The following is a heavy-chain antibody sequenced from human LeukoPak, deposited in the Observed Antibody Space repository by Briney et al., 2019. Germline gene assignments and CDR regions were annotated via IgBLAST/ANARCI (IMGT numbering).Heavy chain of an antibody. CDR1: GGSFSGYY. Sequence: SETLSLTCAVYGGSFSGYYWSWIRQPPGKGLEWIGEINHSGSTNYNPSLKSRVTISVDTSKNQFSLKLTSVTAADTAVYYCARPLRSGNYDAFDIWGQGTMVTVSS. CDR3: ARPLRSGNYDAFDI. CDR2: INHSGST. V-gene: IGHV4-34*01. D-gene: IGHD2-15*01. J-gene: IGHJ3*02.